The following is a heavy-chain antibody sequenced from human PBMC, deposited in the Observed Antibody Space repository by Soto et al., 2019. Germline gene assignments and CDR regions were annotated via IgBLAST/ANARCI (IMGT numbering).Heavy chain of an antibody. J-gene: IGHJ4*02. CDR2: IWYDGSNK. D-gene: IGHD2-21*02. Sequence: KGLEWVAVIWYDGSNKYYADSVKGRFTISRDNSKNTLYLQMNSLIVQDTDGYYCSRQVTGYWVQGTLDLVS. V-gene: IGHV3-33*01. CDR3: SRQVTGY.